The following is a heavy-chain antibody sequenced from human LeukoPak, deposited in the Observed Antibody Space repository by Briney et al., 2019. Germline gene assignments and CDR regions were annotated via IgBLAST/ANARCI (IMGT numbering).Heavy chain of an antibody. J-gene: IGHJ6*02. Sequence: ASVKVSCKASGYTFTSYGISWVRPAPGKGVGWMGWISSYNGNTNYVQKLQGRATMNTATATSTAYKELRSMRSDDTAVYYCARVGYSGLTYYYDGMDVWGQGTTVTVSS. D-gene: IGHD5-12*01. V-gene: IGHV1-18*01. CDR2: ISSYNGNT. CDR1: GYTFTSYG. CDR3: ARVGYSGLTYYYDGMDV.